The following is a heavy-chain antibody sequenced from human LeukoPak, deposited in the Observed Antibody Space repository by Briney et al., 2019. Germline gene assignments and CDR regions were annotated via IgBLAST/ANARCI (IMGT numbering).Heavy chain of an antibody. Sequence: ASVKVSCKASGYTFTTYAMHWVRQAPGQRLEWMGWINAGNGNTKYSQKFQGRVTFTRGTSASTAYVELSSLRSEDTAVYYCARDLGVVVIPTGEYYFDYWGQGTLVTVSS. CDR1: GYTFTTYA. D-gene: IGHD3-22*01. J-gene: IGHJ4*02. V-gene: IGHV1-3*01. CDR2: INAGNGNT. CDR3: ARDLGVVVIPTGEYYFDY.